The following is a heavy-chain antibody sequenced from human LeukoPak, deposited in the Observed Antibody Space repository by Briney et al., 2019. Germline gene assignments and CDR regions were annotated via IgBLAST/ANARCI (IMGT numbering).Heavy chain of an antibody. J-gene: IGHJ4*02. V-gene: IGHV4-34*01. D-gene: IGHD2-2*02. CDR2: INHSGST. Sequence: SETLSLTCAVYGGSFSGYYWSWIRQPPGKGLEWIGEINHSGSTNYNPSLKSRVTISVDTSKNQFSLKLSSVTAADTAVYYCARVARYPKVSPLEDDYRGQGTLVTVSS. CDR3: ARVARYPKVSPLEDDY. CDR1: GGSFSGYY.